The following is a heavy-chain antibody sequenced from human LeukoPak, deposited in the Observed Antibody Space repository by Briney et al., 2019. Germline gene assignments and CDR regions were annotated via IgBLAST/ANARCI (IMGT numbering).Heavy chain of an antibody. CDR3: AREAVTRNYLDY. J-gene: IGHJ4*02. CDR1: GFTVSSNY. D-gene: IGHD4-17*01. Sequence: GGSLRLSCAASGFTVSSNYMNWVRQAPGKGLEWVSVIYSGGSTYYADSVKGRFTISRDNSKNTLFLQMNSLRAEDTAVYYCAREAVTRNYLDYWGQGTLVTVSS. V-gene: IGHV3-53*01. CDR2: IYSGGST.